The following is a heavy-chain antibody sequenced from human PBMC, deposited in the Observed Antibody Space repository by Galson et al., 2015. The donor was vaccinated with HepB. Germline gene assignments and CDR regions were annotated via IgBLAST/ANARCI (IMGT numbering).Heavy chain of an antibody. J-gene: IGHJ4*02. V-gene: IGHV7-4-1*02. CDR2: INTNTGNP. CDR3: ARLSYSDSSGYYSLFFDY. Sequence: SVKVSCKASGYTFTSYTMNWVRQAPGQGLEWMGWINTNTGNPTYAQGFTGRFVFSLDTSVSTAYLQISSLKAEDTAVYYCARLSYSDSSGYYSLFFDYWGQGTLVTVSS. CDR1: GYTFTSYT. D-gene: IGHD3-22*01.